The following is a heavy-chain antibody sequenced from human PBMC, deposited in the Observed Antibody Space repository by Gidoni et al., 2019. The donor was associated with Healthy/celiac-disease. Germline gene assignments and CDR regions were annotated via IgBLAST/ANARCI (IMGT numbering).Heavy chain of an antibody. CDR3: ARKTSYWYFDL. Sequence: QVQLQEPGPGLVKPSETLSLTCTVSGGPISSYYWSWIRQPPGKGLEWIGYIYYSGSTNYNPSLKSRVTISVDTSKNQFSLKLSSVTAADTAVYYCARKTSYWYFDLWGRGTLVTVSS. CDR2: IYYSGST. V-gene: IGHV4-59*01. J-gene: IGHJ2*01. CDR1: GGPISSYY.